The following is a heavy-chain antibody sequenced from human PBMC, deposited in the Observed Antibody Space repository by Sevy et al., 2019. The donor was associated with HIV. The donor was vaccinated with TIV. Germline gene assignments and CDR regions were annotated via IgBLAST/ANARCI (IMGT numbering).Heavy chain of an antibody. V-gene: IGHV3-30*18. J-gene: IGHJ3*02. Sequence: GGSLRLSCAASGFTFSNYGMHWVRQAPGKGLEWVAVVSYDGSHKYYADSVRGRFTSSGDNSKNLVYLQMSSLRAEDTAVYYCAKGSRATASAFDIWGQGTVVTVSS. D-gene: IGHD2-21*02. CDR2: VSYDGSHK. CDR3: AKGSRATASAFDI. CDR1: GFTFSNYG.